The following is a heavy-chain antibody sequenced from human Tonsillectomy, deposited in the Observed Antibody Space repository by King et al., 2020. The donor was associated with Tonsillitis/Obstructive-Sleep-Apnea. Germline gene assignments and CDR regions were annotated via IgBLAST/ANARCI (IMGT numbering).Heavy chain of an antibody. V-gene: IGHV1-18*01. CDR1: GYTFTNYD. D-gene: IGHD3-22*01. CDR3: ARDSYDSSGYYHGYFQH. CDR2: SRPNNGDT. Sequence: QVQLVQSGAEVKKPGASVKVSCKASGYTFTNYDITWARQAPGQGLEWMGWSRPNNGDTNYAQKLQGRVTMTSDTFTSTAYMELRSLRSDDTAVYYCARDSYDSSGYYHGYFQHWGQGTLVTVSS. J-gene: IGHJ1*01.